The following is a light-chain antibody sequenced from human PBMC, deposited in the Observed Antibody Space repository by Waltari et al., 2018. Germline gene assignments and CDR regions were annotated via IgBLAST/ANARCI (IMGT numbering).Light chain of an antibody. J-gene: IGLJ3*02. V-gene: IGLV2-11*01. CDR2: EAI. CDR1: GTVFGAWKD. CDR3: CSYAGSYTWV. Sequence: QSALTLPRSGYGSPGQLVTLPCSGTGTVFGAWKDVFWYQQHPGKAPKPLISEAIKRPSGVPDRFSGSKSGNTASLTISGLQAEDEAEYYCCSYAGSYTWVFGGGTKVTVL.